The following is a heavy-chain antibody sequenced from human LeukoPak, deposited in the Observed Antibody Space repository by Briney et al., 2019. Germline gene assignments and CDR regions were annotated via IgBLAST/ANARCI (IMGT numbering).Heavy chain of an antibody. CDR3: ARDDFGVALGGV. CDR2: IYHTGST. CDR1: GGTFSGYY. D-gene: IGHD3-3*01. J-gene: IGHJ6*04. V-gene: IGHV4-34*01. Sequence: SETLSLTCAVYGGTFSGYYWSWIRQSPAKGLEWIRQIYHTGSTNYNPSLESRVTISLDTPNNQFSLKLTSVTAADTAVYYCARDDFGVALGGVWGKGTTVTVSS.